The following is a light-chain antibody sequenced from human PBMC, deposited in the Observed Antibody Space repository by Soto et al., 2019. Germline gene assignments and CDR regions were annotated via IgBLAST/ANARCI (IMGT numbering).Light chain of an antibody. CDR2: DAS. J-gene: IGKJ4*01. Sequence: EIVMTQSPATLSVSPGEGATLSCRASQSISSNLAWYQQKPGQAPRLVIFDASTRATGIPDRFTGRGSGTEFTLTISSLEPEDFAVYYCQQRSNWPPVTFGGGTKVEIK. CDR3: QQRSNWPPVT. CDR1: QSISSN. V-gene: IGKV3-11*01.